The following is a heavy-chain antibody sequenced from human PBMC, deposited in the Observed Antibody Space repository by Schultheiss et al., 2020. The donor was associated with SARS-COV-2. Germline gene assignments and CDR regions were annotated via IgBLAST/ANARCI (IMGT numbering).Heavy chain of an antibody. J-gene: IGHJ3*01. CDR1: GYSISSGYY. CDR2: IYHSGSA. CDR3: ARRRSGNHVFDV. D-gene: IGHD1-14*01. Sequence: SETLSLTCAVSGYSISSGYYWGWIRQPPGKGLEWIGSIYHSGSAYYNPSLKSRVTISLDTSNDQFSLKVTSVTAADTAVYFCARRRSGNHVFDVWGQGTMVTVSS. V-gene: IGHV4-38-2*01.